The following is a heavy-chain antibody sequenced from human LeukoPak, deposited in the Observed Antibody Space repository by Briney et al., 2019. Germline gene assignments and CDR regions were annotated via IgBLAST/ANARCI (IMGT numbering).Heavy chain of an antibody. CDR1: GFTFSSYG. D-gene: IGHD3-9*01. Sequence: PGGSLRLSCAASGFTFSSYGMSWVRQAPGKGLEWVSAIGGSGGSTYYADSVKGRFTISRDNSKNTLCLQMNSLRAEDTAVYYCAKDVRYLPFDPWGQGTLVTVSS. CDR3: AKDVRYLPFDP. J-gene: IGHJ5*02. V-gene: IGHV3-23*01. CDR2: IGGSGGST.